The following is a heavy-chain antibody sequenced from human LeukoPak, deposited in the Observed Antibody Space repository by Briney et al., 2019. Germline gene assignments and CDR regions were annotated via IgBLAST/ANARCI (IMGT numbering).Heavy chain of an antibody. CDR1: GDSVSSNSAA. D-gene: IGHD3-3*01. J-gene: IGHJ4*02. V-gene: IGHV6-1*01. Sequence: SQTLSLTCALSGDSVSSNSAAWNWIRQSPSRGLEWLGRTYYRSKWYNDYAVSVKSRITINPDTSKNQFSLQLNSVTPEDTAVYYCARDRGTIFGVVTNYYFDYWGQGTLVTVSS. CDR3: ARDRGTIFGVVTNYYFDY. CDR2: TYYRSKWYN.